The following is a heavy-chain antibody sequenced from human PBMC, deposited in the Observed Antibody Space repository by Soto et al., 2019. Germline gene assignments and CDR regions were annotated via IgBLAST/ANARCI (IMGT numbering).Heavy chain of an antibody. Sequence: SETLSLTCTVSGGSISSYYWSWIRQPPGKGLEWIGYIYYSGSTNYNPSLKSRVTISVDTSKNQFSLKLSSVTAADTAVYYCARSYYDILYFDYWGQGTLVTVSS. CDR3: ARSYYDILYFDY. D-gene: IGHD3-9*01. J-gene: IGHJ4*02. CDR1: GGSISSYY. V-gene: IGHV4-59*01. CDR2: IYYSGST.